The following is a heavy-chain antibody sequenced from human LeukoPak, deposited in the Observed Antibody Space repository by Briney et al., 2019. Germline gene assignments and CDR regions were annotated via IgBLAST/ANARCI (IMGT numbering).Heavy chain of an antibody. V-gene: IGHV4-38-2*01. J-gene: IGHJ6*03. Sequence: PSETLSLTCAVSSYSISSGYYWGWIRQPPGKGLEWIGTIYHSGSTHYNPSLKSRVTISVDTSKSQFSLKLSSVTAADTAVYYCARAPRFLEWFPYYYYMDVWGKGTTVTVSS. CDR2: IYHSGST. CDR3: ARAPRFLEWFPYYYYMDV. CDR1: SYSISSGYY. D-gene: IGHD3-3*01.